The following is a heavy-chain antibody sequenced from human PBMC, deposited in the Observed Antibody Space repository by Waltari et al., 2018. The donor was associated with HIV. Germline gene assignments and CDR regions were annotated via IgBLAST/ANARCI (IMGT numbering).Heavy chain of an antibody. Sequence: EVQLAESGGGLVKPGESLRLSCAASGFTLNKGLLHWFRQAPGKGLEWLGLINYGGTAEYAAPVRGRFTISRDDSKNTLYLQMNSLKIEDTAVYYCTTGFGGYDDGFDFWGQGTMVTVSS. CDR1: GFTLNKGL. CDR3: TTGFGGYDDGFDF. D-gene: IGHD5-12*01. J-gene: IGHJ3*01. CDR2: INYGGTA. V-gene: IGHV3-15*01.